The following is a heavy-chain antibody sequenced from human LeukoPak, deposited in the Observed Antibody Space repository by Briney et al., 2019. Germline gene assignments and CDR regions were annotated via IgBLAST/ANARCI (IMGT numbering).Heavy chain of an antibody. V-gene: IGHV4-34*01. J-gene: IGHJ4*02. CDR3: ARTPARGRKGYYFDY. Sequence: PSETLSLTCAVYGGSFSGYYWSWIRQPPGKGLEWIGEINHSGSTNYNPSLKSRVTISVDTSKNQFSLKLSSVTAADTAVYYCARTPARGRKGYYFDYWGQGTLVTVSS. CDR2: INHSGST. D-gene: IGHD1-26*01. CDR1: GGSFSGYY.